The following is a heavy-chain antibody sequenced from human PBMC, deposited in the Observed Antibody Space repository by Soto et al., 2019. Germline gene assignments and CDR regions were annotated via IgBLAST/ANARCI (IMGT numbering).Heavy chain of an antibody. CDR3: ARLSSWRAYLSS. J-gene: IGHJ5*02. CDR2: IFYSGST. CDR1: GGSISSGGYY. Sequence: QVQLQESGPGLVKPSQTLSLTCTVSGGSISSGGYYWSWIRQHPETGLEWIGYIFYSGSTDYNPSLKSRLSISVDTSKNQFSLGLRSVTPADTAVYYCARLSSWRAYLSSWGPGTLVTVSS. V-gene: IGHV4-31*03.